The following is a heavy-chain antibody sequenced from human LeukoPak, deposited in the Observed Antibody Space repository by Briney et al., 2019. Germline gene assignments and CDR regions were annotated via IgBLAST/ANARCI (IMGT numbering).Heavy chain of an antibody. CDR3: AKDLRDGYNINYFDY. J-gene: IGHJ4*02. Sequence: GGSLRLSCAASGFTFDDYAMHWVRQAPGKGLEWVSGISWNSGSIGYADSVKGRFTISRDNAKNSLYLQMNSLRAEDTALCYCAKDLRDGYNINYFDYWGQGTLVTVSS. V-gene: IGHV3-9*01. CDR1: GFTFDDYA. D-gene: IGHD5-24*01. CDR2: ISWNSGSI.